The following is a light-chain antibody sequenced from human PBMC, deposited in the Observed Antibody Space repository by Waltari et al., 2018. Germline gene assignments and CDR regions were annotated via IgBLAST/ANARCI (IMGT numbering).Light chain of an antibody. Sequence: QSALTQPASVSGSPGQSITISCTGTSSDIGGYNYVSWYQHHPGKAPQLMIYEVTKRPSVVSDRFSGSKSGNTASLTISGLQAEDEANDFCSSYTSTSTLDVFCGGTKLTVL. CDR3: SSYTSTSTLDV. CDR1: SSDIGGYNY. V-gene: IGLV2-14*01. J-gene: IGLJ2*01. CDR2: EVT.